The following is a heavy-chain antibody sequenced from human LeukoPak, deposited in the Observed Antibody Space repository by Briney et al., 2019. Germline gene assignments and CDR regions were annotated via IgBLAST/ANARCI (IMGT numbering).Heavy chain of an antibody. Sequence: PSETLSLTCTVSGGSISSSSYYWGWIRQPPGKGLEWIGSIYYSGSTYYNLSLKSRVTISVDTSKNQFSLKLSSVTAADTAVYYCARTITYSSSWYYFGYWGQGTLVTVSS. J-gene: IGHJ4*02. D-gene: IGHD6-13*01. CDR3: ARTITYSSSWYYFGY. CDR1: GGSISSSSYY. V-gene: IGHV4-39*01. CDR2: IYYSGST.